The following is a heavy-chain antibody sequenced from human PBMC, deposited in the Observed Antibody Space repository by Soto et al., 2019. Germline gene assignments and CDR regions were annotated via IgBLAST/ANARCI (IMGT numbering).Heavy chain of an antibody. CDR3: ARDRYSYYDFWSGSLPYYYFGMDV. V-gene: IGHV3-7*01. J-gene: IGHJ6*02. D-gene: IGHD3-3*01. CDR2: IKQDGSEK. CDR1: GFTFSSYW. Sequence: GGSLRLSCAASGFTFSSYWMSWVRQAPGKGLEWVANIKQDGSEKYYVDSVKGRFTISRDNAKNSLYLQMDSLRAEDTAVYYCARDRYSYYDFWSGSLPYYYFGMDVWGQGTTVTVSS.